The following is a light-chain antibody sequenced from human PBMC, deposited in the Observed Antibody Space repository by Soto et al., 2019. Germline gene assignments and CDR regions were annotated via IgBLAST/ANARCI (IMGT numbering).Light chain of an antibody. CDR1: SGHSSYI. Sequence: QPVLTQSSSASASLGSSVKLTCTLSSGHSSYIIAWHQQQPGKAPRFLMKLESSGSYNKGSGVPDRFSGSSSGADRYLTISHLQFEDEADYYCETWDSNTRVFGGGTQLTVL. V-gene: IGLV4-60*02. CDR3: ETWDSNTRV. J-gene: IGLJ3*02. CDR2: LESSGSY.